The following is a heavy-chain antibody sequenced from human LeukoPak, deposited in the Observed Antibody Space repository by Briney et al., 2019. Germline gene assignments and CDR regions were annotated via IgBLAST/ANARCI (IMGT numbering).Heavy chain of an antibody. Sequence: PSETLSLTCTVSGGSISSYYWSWIRQPPGKGLEWIWYTYTSGSTNYNPSLESRVTISVDTSKNHFSLKLSSVTAADTAVYYCARTVVVTAIHYFDYWGQGTLVTVSS. CDR1: GGSISSYY. CDR2: TYTSGST. J-gene: IGHJ4*02. D-gene: IGHD2-21*02. V-gene: IGHV4-4*09. CDR3: ARTVVVTAIHYFDY.